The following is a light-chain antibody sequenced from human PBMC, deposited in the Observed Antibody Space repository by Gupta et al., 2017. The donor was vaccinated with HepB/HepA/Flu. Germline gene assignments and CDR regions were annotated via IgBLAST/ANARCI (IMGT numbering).Light chain of an antibody. CDR2: RNN. J-gene: IGLJ3*02. Sequence: QSVLTQPPSASGTPGQRVTISCSGSSSNIGSNYVYWYQQLPGTAPKLLIYRNNQRLSGVPDRFSGSKSGTSASLAISGLRAEDEADYYCAAGDASRSGWVFGGGTKLTVL. CDR1: SSNIGSNY. V-gene: IGLV1-47*01. CDR3: AAGDASRSGWV.